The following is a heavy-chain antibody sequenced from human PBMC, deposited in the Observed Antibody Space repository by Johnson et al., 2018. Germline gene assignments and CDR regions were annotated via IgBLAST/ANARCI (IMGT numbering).Heavy chain of an antibody. V-gene: IGHV3-30*03. J-gene: IGHJ3*02. CDR2: ISYDGSNK. Sequence: QVQLVQSGGGVVQPGRSLRLSCAASGFTFSSYGMHWVRQAPGKGLEWVAVISYDGSNKYYADSVKGRFTISRDNSKNTLYLQMNSLRAEDTAVYYCARDRSYDIYLGDAFDIWGQGTMVTVSS. CDR3: ARDRSYDIYLGDAFDI. D-gene: IGHD3-9*01. CDR1: GFTFSSYG.